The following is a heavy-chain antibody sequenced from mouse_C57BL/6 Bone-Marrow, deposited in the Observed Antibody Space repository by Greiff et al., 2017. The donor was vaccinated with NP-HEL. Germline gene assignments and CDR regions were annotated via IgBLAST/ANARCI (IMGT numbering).Heavy chain of an antibody. J-gene: IGHJ4*01. D-gene: IGHD1-1*01. CDR2: IWSGGST. CDR3: ARRGTVVAHYYAMDY. V-gene: IGHV2-2*01. Sequence: VKLQESGPGLVQPSQSLSITCTVSGFSLTSYGVHWVRQSPGKGLEWLGVIWSGGSTDYNAAFISRLSISKDNSKSQVFFKMNSLQADDTAIYYCARRGTVVAHYYAMDYWGQGTSVTVSS. CDR1: GFSLTSYG.